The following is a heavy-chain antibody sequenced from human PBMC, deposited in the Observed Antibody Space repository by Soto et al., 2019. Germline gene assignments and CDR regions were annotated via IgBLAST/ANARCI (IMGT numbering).Heavy chain of an antibody. D-gene: IGHD2-15*01. CDR3: ARENLGYCSGGSCYRGWFDP. CDR1: GGTFSSYA. Sequence: SGAEVKKPGSSVKVSCKASGGTFSSYAISWVRQAPGQGLEWMGGIIPIFGTANYAQKFQGRVTITADESTSTAYMELSSLRSEDTAVYYCARENLGYCSGGSCYRGWFDPWGQGTLVTVSS. V-gene: IGHV1-69*01. CDR2: IIPIFGTA. J-gene: IGHJ5*02.